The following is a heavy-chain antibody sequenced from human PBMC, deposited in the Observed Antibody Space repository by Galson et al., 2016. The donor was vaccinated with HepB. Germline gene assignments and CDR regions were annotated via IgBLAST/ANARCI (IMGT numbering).Heavy chain of an antibody. V-gene: IGHV3-9*01. CDR3: AKDTSYSSSWFYFDY. Sequence: WVRQAPGKGLEWVSGISWNSGRIGYADSVKGRFTISRDNAKNSLFLQMNSLRPEDTALYYCAKDTSYSSSWFYFDYWGQGALVTVSS. J-gene: IGHJ4*02. D-gene: IGHD6-13*01. CDR2: ISWNSGRI.